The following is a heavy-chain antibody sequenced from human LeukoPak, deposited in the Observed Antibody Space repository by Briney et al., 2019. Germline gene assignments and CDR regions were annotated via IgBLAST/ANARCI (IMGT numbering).Heavy chain of an antibody. CDR3: ARGAPPQN. J-gene: IGHJ4*02. Sequence: SETLSLTCTVSGGSISSSSYYWGWIRQPPGKGLEWIGSVYYTGASYYNPSLKSRVTISIDTSKNHFSLNLTSVTAADTAVYYCARGAPPQNWGQGALVAVSS. V-gene: IGHV4-39*07. CDR1: GGSISSSSYY. CDR2: VYYTGAS.